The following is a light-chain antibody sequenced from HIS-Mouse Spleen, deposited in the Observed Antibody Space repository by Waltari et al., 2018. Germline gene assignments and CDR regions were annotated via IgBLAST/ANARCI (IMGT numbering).Light chain of an antibody. CDR1: ALPKKY. V-gene: IGLV3-10*01. J-gene: IGLJ2*01. CDR2: EDS. Sequence: SYELTQPPSVPVSPGQTARITCPGDALPKKYAYWYPQKSGQAPLRVIYEDSKRPSGIPERFSGSSSGTMATLTISGAQVEDEADYYCYSTDSSGNHRVFGGGTKLTVL. CDR3: YSTDSSGNHRV.